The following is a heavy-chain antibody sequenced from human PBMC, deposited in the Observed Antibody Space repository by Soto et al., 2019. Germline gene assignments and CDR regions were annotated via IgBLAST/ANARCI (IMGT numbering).Heavy chain of an antibody. CDR1: GGSVSSPFYY. D-gene: IGHD3-3*02. Sequence: SETLSLTCTVSGGSVSSPFYYWTWIRQAPGKGLEWIGSIHSGGSTYYNSPLKSRVSTSVDTSKNQFSLRLGSVTAADTAVYYCARAPNPLAHNFFAPWGQGTLVTVSS. J-gene: IGHJ5*02. CDR2: IHSGGST. CDR3: ARAPNPLAHNFFAP. V-gene: IGHV4-39*01.